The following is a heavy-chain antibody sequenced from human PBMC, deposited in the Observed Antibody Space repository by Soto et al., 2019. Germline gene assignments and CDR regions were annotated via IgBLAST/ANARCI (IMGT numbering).Heavy chain of an antibody. D-gene: IGHD3-22*01. CDR3: ARHGGSSGYPF. CDR1: GYTFTSYY. Sequence: GESLKISCRASGYTFTSYYIGWVLQMPWKGLEWMGIIHPGDSNTRYSPSFQGQVTISVDKSVTTAYLQWSSLKASDTAIYYCARHGGSSGYPFWGQGALVTVSS. V-gene: IGHV5-51*01. CDR2: IHPGDSNT. J-gene: IGHJ4*02.